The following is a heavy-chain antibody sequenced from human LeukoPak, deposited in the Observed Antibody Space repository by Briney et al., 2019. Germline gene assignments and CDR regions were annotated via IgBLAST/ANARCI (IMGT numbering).Heavy chain of an antibody. J-gene: IGHJ4*02. D-gene: IGHD3-22*01. CDR2: MNPNSGNT. Sequence: ASVKVSCKASGYTFTSYDINWVRQATGQGLEWMGWMNPNSGNTGYAQKFQGRVTMTRNTSISTAYMELSSLRSEDTAVYYCAKDPARHYYDRSGYLDYWGQGTLVTVSS. CDR1: GYTFTSYD. CDR3: AKDPARHYYDRSGYLDY. V-gene: IGHV1-8*01.